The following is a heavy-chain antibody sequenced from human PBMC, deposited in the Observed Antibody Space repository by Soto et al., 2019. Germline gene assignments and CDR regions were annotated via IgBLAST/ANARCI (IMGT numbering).Heavy chain of an antibody. V-gene: IGHV3-7*01. CDR2: IKQDGSEK. CDR1: GFTFSSYW. J-gene: IGHJ6*02. CDR3: AREVKGYDSSGYYHYYGMDV. Sequence: GGSLRLSCAASGFTFSSYWMSWVRQAPGKGLEWVANIKQDGSEKYYVDSVKGRFTISRDNAKNSLYLQMNSLRAEDTAVYYCAREVKGYDSSGYYHYYGMDVWGQGTTVTVSS. D-gene: IGHD3-22*01.